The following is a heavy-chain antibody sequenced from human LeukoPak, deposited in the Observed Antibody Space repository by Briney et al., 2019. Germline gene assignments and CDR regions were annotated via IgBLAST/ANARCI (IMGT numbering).Heavy chain of an antibody. D-gene: IGHD1-14*01. J-gene: IGHJ3*02. CDR2: ISASGARA. CDR1: RFSFSSYA. CDR3: AKGKVNHEGAFDI. V-gene: IGHV3-23*01. Sequence: GGSLRFSCAASRFSFSSYAMSWVRQAPGKGLEWVSGISASGARAYYADSVKGRFTISRDNSKKMIYLQMNSLTTDDTAVYYCAKGKVNHEGAFDIWGLGTMVIVS.